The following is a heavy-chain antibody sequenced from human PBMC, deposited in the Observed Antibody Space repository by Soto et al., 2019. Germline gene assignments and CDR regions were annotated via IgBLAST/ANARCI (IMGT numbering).Heavy chain of an antibody. J-gene: IGHJ6*03. D-gene: IGHD3-3*01. Sequence: SETLSLTCTVSGGSIRSSSYYWGWIRQPPGKGLEWIGSIYYSGSTYYNPSLKSRVTISVDTSKNQFSLKLSSLTAADTAVYYCARHYYDFWSGYFRSYYYYYMDVWGKGTTVTVSS. CDR1: GGSIRSSSYY. CDR3: ARHYYDFWSGYFRSYYYYYMDV. CDR2: IYYSGST. V-gene: IGHV4-39*01.